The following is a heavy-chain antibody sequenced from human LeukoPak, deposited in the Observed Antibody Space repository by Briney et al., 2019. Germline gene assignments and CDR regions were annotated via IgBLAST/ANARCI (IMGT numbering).Heavy chain of an antibody. CDR3: VRRTFQRRANYNYYFFDY. V-gene: IGHV4-4*08. J-gene: IGHJ4*02. CDR1: GGSISSDY. D-gene: IGHD5-24*01. CDR2: IFSSGST. Sequence: SETLSLTCTVSGGSISSDYWTWIRQPPGKGLEWIGYIFSSGSTNSNPSLKSRVTISIDTSKNQFSLKLSSVTAADTAVYYCVRRTFQRRANYNYYFFDYWAQGILVTVSS.